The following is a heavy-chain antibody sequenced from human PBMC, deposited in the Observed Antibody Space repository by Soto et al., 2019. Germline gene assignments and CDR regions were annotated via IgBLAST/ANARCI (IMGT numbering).Heavy chain of an antibody. CDR2: ISMSGNIK. J-gene: IGHJ4*02. Sequence: PGGSLRLSCAASGFTFSSFEFIWVRQAPGKGLQWISYISMSGNIKRYADSVKGRFTISRDNAKNSLYLQMNSLRAEDTAVYYCARAGGYYWGQGTLVTVSS. V-gene: IGHV3-48*03. CDR1: GFTFSSFE. D-gene: IGHD3-10*01. CDR3: ARAGGYY.